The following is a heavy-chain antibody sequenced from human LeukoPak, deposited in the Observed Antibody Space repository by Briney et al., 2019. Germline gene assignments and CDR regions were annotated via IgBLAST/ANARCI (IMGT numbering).Heavy chain of an antibody. CDR3: ARDAGSGYDGIDY. D-gene: IGHD5-12*01. V-gene: IGHV1-2*06. Sequence: ASVKVSCKASGYTFTGYYMHWVRQAPGQGLEWMGRINPNSGGTNYAQKFQGRVTMTRDTSISTAYMELSRLRSDDTAVYYCARDAGSGYDGIDYWGQGTLVTVSS. J-gene: IGHJ4*02. CDR2: INPNSGGT. CDR1: GYTFTGYY.